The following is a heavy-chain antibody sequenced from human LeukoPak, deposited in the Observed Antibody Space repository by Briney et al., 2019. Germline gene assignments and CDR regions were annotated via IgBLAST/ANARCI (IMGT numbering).Heavy chain of an antibody. J-gene: IGHJ4*02. D-gene: IGHD3-22*01. CDR2: ISYDGSNK. V-gene: IGHV3-30*04. CDR1: GFTFSSHA. CDR3: ARDHYDSSGYDY. Sequence: PGGSLRLSCAASGFTFSSHAMHWVRQAPGKGLEWVAVISYDGSNKYYADSVKGRFTISRDNSKNTLYLQMNSLRAEDTAVYYCARDHYDSSGYDYWGQGTLVTVSS.